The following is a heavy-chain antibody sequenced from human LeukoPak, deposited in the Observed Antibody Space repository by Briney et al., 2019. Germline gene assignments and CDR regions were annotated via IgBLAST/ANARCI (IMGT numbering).Heavy chain of an antibody. Sequence: PGGSLRFSCAASGFTVSDEYMTWVRQAPGKGLEWVSVFHSGGSTYYADSVKGRFTISRDSSKNTLSLQMNSLRAEDSAVYYCARDRYSYGFALDCWGQGTLVTVSS. V-gene: IGHV3-66*02. CDR1: GFTVSDEY. CDR3: ARDRYSYGFALDC. J-gene: IGHJ4*02. CDR2: FHSGGST. D-gene: IGHD5-18*01.